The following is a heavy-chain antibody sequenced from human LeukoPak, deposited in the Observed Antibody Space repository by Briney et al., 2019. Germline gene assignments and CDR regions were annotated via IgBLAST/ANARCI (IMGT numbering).Heavy chain of an antibody. D-gene: IGHD5-18*01. CDR2: IYSGGTT. V-gene: IGHV3-66*01. J-gene: IGHJ4*02. CDR1: GFTVSNNY. CDR3: ARDPPAVTANTYG. Sequence: GGSLRLSCAASGFTVSNNYMNWVRQAPGKGLEWVSLIYSGGTTYYADSVKGRFTISRDGSKNTLYLQMNSLRVEDTAVYYCARDPPAVTANTYGWGQGTLVAVSS.